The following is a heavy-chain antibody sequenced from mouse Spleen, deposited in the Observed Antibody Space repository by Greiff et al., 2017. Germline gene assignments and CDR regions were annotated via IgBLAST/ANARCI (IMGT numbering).Heavy chain of an antibody. V-gene: IGHV1-81*01. CDR3: ARSEYYDGSYGWYFDV. D-gene: IGHD1-1*01. Sequence: QVQLQQSGAELARPGASVKLSCKASGYTFTSYGISWVKQRTGQGLEWIGEIYPRSGNTYYNEKFKGKATLTADKSSSTAYMELRSLTSEDSAVYFCARSEYYDGSYGWYFDVWGAGTTVTVSS. CDR2: IYPRSGNT. CDR1: GYTFTSYG. J-gene: IGHJ1*01.